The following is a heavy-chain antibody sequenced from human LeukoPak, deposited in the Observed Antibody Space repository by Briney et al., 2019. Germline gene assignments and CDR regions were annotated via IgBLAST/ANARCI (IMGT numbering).Heavy chain of an antibody. Sequence: PSETLSLTCTVSGYSISSGYYWGWIRQPPGKGLEWIGSIYHSGSTYYNPSLKSRVTISVDTSKNQFSLKLNSVTAADTAIYYCARASDYYPNFDHWGQGTLVTVSS. D-gene: IGHD3-3*01. CDR2: IYHSGST. CDR1: GYSISSGYY. J-gene: IGHJ4*02. CDR3: ARASDYYPNFDH. V-gene: IGHV4-38-2*02.